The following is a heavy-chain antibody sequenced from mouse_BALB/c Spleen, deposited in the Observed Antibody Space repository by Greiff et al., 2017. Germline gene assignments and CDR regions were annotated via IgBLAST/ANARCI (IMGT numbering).Heavy chain of an antibody. Sequence: DVHLVESGGGLVQPGGSLKLSCAASGFDFSRYWMSWVRQAPGKGLEWIGEINPDSSTINYTPSLKDKFIISRDNAKNTLYLQMSKVRSEDTALYYCARPYYYGSRGAWFAYWGQGTLVTVSA. D-gene: IGHD1-1*01. J-gene: IGHJ3*01. CDR2: INPDSSTI. CDR1: GFDFSRYW. CDR3: ARPYYYGSRGAWFAY. V-gene: IGHV4-1*02.